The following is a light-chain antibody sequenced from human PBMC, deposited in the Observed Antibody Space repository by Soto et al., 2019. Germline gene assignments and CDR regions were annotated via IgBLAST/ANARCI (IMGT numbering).Light chain of an antibody. CDR3: SSYTTSNTRQIV. Sequence: QSALTQPASVSGSPGQSITISCTGTSSDVGGYNYVSWYQHHPGKAPKLMIFDVSNRPSGDSNRFSGSKSGNTASLTISGLQPEDEADYYCSSYTTSNTRQIVFGTGTKLTVL. CDR1: SSDVGGYNY. CDR2: DVS. J-gene: IGLJ1*01. V-gene: IGLV2-14*03.